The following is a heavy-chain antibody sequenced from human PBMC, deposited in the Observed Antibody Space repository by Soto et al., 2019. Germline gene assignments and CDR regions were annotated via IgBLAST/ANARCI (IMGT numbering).Heavy chain of an antibody. CDR3: ARIRTGGVNLYYYYGMDV. Sequence: SGPTLVNPTDTLTLTCTVSGFSLSNARMGVSWIRQPPGKALEWLAHIFSNDEKSYSTSLKSRLTISKDTSKSQVVLTMTNMDPVDTATYYCARIRTGGVNLYYYYGMDVWGQGTTVTVSS. D-gene: IGHD2-8*02. CDR2: IFSNDEK. J-gene: IGHJ6*02. CDR1: GFSLSNARMG. V-gene: IGHV2-26*01.